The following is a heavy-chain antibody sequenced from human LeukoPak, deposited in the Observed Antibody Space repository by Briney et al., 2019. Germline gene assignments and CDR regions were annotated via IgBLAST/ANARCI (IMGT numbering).Heavy chain of an antibody. D-gene: IGHD2/OR15-2a*01. CDR3: AKGNNSLSYNFDY. J-gene: IGHJ4*02. Sequence: GGSLRLSCAASGFSFRDFSMHWVRQVPGKGLEWVSLISGDGGVTHYADSWRGRFTISRDNDKSSLFLQMSSLRVEDTAFYYCAKGNNSLSYNFDYWGQGTLVTVSS. CDR2: ISGDGGVT. CDR1: GFSFRDFS. V-gene: IGHV3-43*02.